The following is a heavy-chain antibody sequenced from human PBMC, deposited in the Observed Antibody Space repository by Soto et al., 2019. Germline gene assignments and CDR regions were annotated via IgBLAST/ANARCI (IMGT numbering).Heavy chain of an antibody. CDR3: AKRLGGGMDV. D-gene: IGHD3-10*01. V-gene: IGHV3-30*18. CDR1: GFTFSSYG. CDR2: ISYDGSNK. J-gene: IGHJ6*02. Sequence: GGSLRLSCAASGFTFSSYGMHWVRQAPGKGLEWVAIISYDGSNKYYADSVKGRFTISRDNSKNTLYLQMNSLRAEDTAVYYCAKRLGGGMDVWGQRTTVTVSS.